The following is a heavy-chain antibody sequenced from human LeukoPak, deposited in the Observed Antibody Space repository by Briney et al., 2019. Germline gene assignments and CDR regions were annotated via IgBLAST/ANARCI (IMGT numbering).Heavy chain of an antibody. D-gene: IGHD5/OR15-5a*01. CDR2: MKGDGSDK. CDR1: GFSFSTYW. Sequence: PGESLRLSCAASGFSFSTYWMAWVRQAPGRGLEWVANMKGDGSDKYYLESVTGRFTISRDNAKNSLYLQMNSLGAEDTGVYYCASYRVSHGMDVWGQGTTVTVSS. V-gene: IGHV3-7*01. J-gene: IGHJ6*02. CDR3: ASYRVSHGMDV.